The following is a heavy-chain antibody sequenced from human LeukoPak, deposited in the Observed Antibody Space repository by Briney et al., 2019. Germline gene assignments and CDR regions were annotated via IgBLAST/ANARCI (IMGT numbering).Heavy chain of an antibody. CDR2: INPSGGST. D-gene: IGHD2-2*01. CDR3: ARGFLVVPASYYYYMDV. V-gene: IGHV1-46*01. CDR1: GYTFTSYY. Sequence: GASVKVSCKASGYTFTSYYMHWVRQAPGQGLEWMGIINPSGGSTSYAQKFQGRVTMTRDMSTSTVYMELSSLRSEDTAVYYVARGFLVVPASYYYYMDVWGKGTTVTVSS. J-gene: IGHJ6*03.